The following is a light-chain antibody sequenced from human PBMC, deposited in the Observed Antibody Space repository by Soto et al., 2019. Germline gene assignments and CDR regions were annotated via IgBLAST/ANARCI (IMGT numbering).Light chain of an antibody. J-gene: IGKJ1*01. CDR1: QSISTY. CDR2: KAS. V-gene: IGKV1-5*03. Sequence: DIQMTQSPSTLSESIGDRVTITCRASQSISTYLAWFQQKLGKAPKLMIYKASTLQSGVPSRFSGSGSGTEFTLTIISLQPDDSATYYCQQYDSYSPTFGQGTKVEIK. CDR3: QQYDSYSPT.